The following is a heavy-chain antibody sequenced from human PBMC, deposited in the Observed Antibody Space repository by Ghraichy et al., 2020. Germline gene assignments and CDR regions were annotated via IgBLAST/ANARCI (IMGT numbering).Heavy chain of an antibody. CDR2: INSDGRKI. V-gene: IGHV3-74*01. CDR3: AREGSESPGGNDY. CDR1: GFTFSSYW. Sequence: GESLNISCAASGFTFSSYWMYWVRQAPGKGLVWVSRINSDGRKIGYADSVKGRFTISRDNAKNTLYLQMNSLRAEDTAVYYCAREGSESPGGNDYWGQGTLVTVSS. D-gene: IGHD1-26*01. J-gene: IGHJ4*02.